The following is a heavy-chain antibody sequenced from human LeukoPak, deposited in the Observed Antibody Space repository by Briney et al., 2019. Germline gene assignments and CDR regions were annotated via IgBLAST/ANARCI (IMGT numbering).Heavy chain of an antibody. V-gene: IGHV3-74*01. J-gene: IGHJ4*02. Sequence: GGSLRLSCAASGFTFSSYWMHWVRQAPGKGLVWVSRINTDGSSTSYADSVKGRFTISRDNAKNTLYLQMNSLKAEDTAVYYCGTVFDHWGPGILVTVSS. CDR3: GTVFDH. CDR2: INTDGSST. CDR1: GFTFSSYW.